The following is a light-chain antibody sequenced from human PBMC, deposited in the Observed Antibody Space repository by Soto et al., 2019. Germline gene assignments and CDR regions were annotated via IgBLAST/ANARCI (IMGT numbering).Light chain of an antibody. J-gene: IGKJ5*01. CDR2: GPS. Sequence: EIVLTQSPGALSLSPGERATLSCRAGQSVSNNYLAWYQQKPGQAPRLLIYGPSSRAIGIPDRFSGSGSGTDFTLIISRLEPEDLAVYYCQQYGTSITFGQGTRLEIK. CDR1: QSVSNNY. V-gene: IGKV3-20*01. CDR3: QQYGTSIT.